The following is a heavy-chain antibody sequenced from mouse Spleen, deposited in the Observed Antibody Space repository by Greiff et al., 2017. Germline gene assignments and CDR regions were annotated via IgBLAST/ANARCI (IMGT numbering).Heavy chain of an antibody. CDR2: INPNNGGT. CDR3: ARRAYYYGSGYFDV. V-gene: IGHV1-18*01. Sequence: VQLQQSGPELVKPGASVKIPCKASGYTFTDYNMDWVKQSHGKSLEWIGDINPNNGGTIYNQKFKGKATLTVDKSSSTAYMELRSLTSEDTAVYYCARRAYYYGSGYFDVWGTGTTVTVSS. D-gene: IGHD1-1*01. J-gene: IGHJ1*03. CDR1: GYTFTDYN.